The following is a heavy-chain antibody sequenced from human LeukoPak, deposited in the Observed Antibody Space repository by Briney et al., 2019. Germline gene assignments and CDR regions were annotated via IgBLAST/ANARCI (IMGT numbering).Heavy chain of an antibody. Sequence: SETLSLTCGVSGGSFSGYYWTWIRQAPGKGLEWIGEINASGATNYNPSLKSRVTISVDTSKNQFSLKLSSLTAADTAVYYCARGRGVQSDYFDYWGQGTLVTVSS. J-gene: IGHJ4*02. CDR1: GGSFSGYY. CDR3: ARGRGVQSDYFDY. D-gene: IGHD3-10*01. V-gene: IGHV4-34*01. CDR2: INASGAT.